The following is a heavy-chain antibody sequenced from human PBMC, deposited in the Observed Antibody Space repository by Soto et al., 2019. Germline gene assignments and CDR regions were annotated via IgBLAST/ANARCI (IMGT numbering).Heavy chain of an antibody. V-gene: IGHV3-7*01. CDR1: GFTFSSYW. Sequence: EVQLVESGGGLVQPGGSLRLSCAASGFTFSSYWMSWVRQAPGKGLEWVANIKQDGSEKNYVDSVKGRFTITSDNAKNSLYLQMNSLRAEDTAVYYCARHVTTVAHSIFNYWGQGTLVTVSS. CDR2: IKQDGSEK. D-gene: IGHD6-19*01. CDR3: ARHVTTVAHSIFNY. J-gene: IGHJ4*02.